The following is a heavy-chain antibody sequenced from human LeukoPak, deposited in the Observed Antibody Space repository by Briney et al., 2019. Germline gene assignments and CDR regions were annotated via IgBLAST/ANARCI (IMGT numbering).Heavy chain of an antibody. J-gene: IGHJ6*03. D-gene: IGHD6-6*01. CDR3: ARAARRPLYYMDV. CDR1: GGSISIYY. CDR2: IFTSGIT. Sequence: SETLSLTCTVSGGSISIYYWNWIRQPAGKGLEWIGRIFTSGITNYNPSLKSRVTVSVDTSKNQFSLKLSSVTAADTAVYYCARAARRPLYYMDVWGKGTTVTVSS. V-gene: IGHV4-4*07.